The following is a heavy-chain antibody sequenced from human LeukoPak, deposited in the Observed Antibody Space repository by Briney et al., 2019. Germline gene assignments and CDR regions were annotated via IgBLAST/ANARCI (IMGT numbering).Heavy chain of an antibody. V-gene: IGHV3-23*01. CDR3: AKVRYYDILTGYFDY. J-gene: IGHJ4*02. D-gene: IGHD3-9*01. Sequence: GGSLRLSCAASGFTFSSYAMSWVRQAPGKGLEWVSAISGSGGSTYYADSVKGRFTISRDDSKNTLYLQMNSLRAEDTAVYYCAKVRYYDILTGYFDYWGQGTLVTVSS. CDR2: ISGSGGST. CDR1: GFTFSSYA.